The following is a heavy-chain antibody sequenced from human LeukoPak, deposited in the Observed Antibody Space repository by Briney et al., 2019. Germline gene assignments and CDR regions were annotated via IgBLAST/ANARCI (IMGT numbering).Heavy chain of an antibody. CDR3: VKSGAARLLYKVDWFYP. D-gene: IGHD6-6*01. Sequence: QPGRSLRLFCAASGFTFSNYGIHWVRQAPGKGLEWVAVIWYDGTNAYYADSVKGRFTISRDNSKNTLYLQMNSLRAEDTAVYYCVKSGAARLLYKVDWFYPRGEGTLVIVSS. V-gene: IGHV3-33*06. CDR1: GFTFSNYG. CDR2: IWYDGTNA. J-gene: IGHJ5*02.